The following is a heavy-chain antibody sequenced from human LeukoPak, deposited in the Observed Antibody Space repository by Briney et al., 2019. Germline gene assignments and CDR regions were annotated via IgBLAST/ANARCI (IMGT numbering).Heavy chain of an antibody. CDR1: GGTLITYA. Sequence: SVKVSCKASGGTLITYAISWVRQAPGQGLEWMGGIIPIFGTANYAQKFQGRVTIIADESTSTAYMELSGLRSEDTAVYYCARGGIVGTTYDAFDIWGQGTMATVPS. CDR2: IIPIFGTA. D-gene: IGHD1-26*01. CDR3: ARGGIVGTTYDAFDI. J-gene: IGHJ3*02. V-gene: IGHV1-69*13.